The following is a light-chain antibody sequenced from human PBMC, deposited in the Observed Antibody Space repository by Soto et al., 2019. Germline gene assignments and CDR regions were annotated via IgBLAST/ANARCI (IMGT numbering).Light chain of an antibody. V-gene: IGLV2-11*01. Sequence: QSALTQPRSVSGSPGQSVTVSCTGSSSDVGRYNSVSWYQQHPGKPPKLTIYDDTKRSSGVPDRFSGSKSSNTASLTISGVQAEDEADYYCSSYAGSYLHVVFGGGTKLTVL. J-gene: IGLJ2*01. CDR1: SSDVGRYNS. CDR3: SSYAGSYLHVV. CDR2: DDT.